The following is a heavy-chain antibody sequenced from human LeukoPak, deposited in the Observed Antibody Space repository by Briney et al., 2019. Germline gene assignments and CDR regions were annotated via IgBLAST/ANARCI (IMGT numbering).Heavy chain of an antibody. V-gene: IGHV4-4*07. CDR3: AREAIAAAGRSFDY. D-gene: IGHD6-13*01. CDR2: IYTSGST. J-gene: IGHJ4*02. CDR1: GGSISNYY. Sequence: SETLSLTCTVSGGSISNYYWIWIRQPAGKGLEWIGRIYTSGSTNYNPSLKSRVTMSVDTSKNQFSLRLGSVTAADTAVYYCAREAIAAAGRSFDYWGQGTLVTVSS.